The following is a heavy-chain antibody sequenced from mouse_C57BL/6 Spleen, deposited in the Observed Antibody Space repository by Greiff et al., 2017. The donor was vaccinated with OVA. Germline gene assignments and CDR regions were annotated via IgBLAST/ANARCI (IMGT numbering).Heavy chain of an antibody. CDR1: GYTFTSYW. CDR2: IDPSDSET. V-gene: IGHV1-52*01. J-gene: IGHJ1*03. D-gene: IGHD4-1*01. CDR3: AITGTRGGYFDG. Sequence: QVQLQQPGAELVRPGSSVKLSCKASGYTFTSYWMHWVKQRPIQGLEWIGNIDPSDSETHYNQKFKDKATLTVDKSSSTAYMQLSSLTSEDSAVYYCAITGTRGGYFDGWGTGTTVTVTS.